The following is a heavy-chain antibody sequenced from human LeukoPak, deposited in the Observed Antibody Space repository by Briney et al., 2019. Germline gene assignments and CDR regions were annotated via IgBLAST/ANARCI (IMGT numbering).Heavy chain of an antibody. CDR3: AKLHSSGYPGY. Sequence: QTGGSLRLSCAASGFTFSSYGMHWVRQAPGKGLEWVAVIWYGGSNKYYADSVKGRFTISRDNSKNTLYLQMNSLRAEDTAVYYCAKLHSSGYPGYWGQGTLVTVSS. CDR2: IWYGGSNK. J-gene: IGHJ4*02. V-gene: IGHV3-30*02. CDR1: GFTFSSYG. D-gene: IGHD6-19*01.